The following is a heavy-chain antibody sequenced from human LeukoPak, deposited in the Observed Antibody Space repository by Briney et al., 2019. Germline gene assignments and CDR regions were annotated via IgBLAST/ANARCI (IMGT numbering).Heavy chain of an antibody. Sequence: GGSLRLSCAASGFTFSSYAMSWVRQAPGKGLEWVSAISGSGGSTYYTDSVKGRFTISRDNSKNTLYLQMNSLRAEDTAVYYCANPRDFWSGYPEGGDYWGQGTLVTVSS. V-gene: IGHV3-23*01. J-gene: IGHJ4*02. CDR1: GFTFSSYA. D-gene: IGHD3-3*01. CDR2: ISGSGGST. CDR3: ANPRDFWSGYPEGGDY.